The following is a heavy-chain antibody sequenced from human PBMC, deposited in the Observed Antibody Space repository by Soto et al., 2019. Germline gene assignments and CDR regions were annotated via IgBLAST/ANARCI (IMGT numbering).Heavy chain of an antibody. CDR1: GASVNSRDYH. CDR3: AVLLAGGGGDGN. J-gene: IGHJ4*02. CDR2: VQNGGTI. Sequence: QVQLQESGPGLVKPSETLSLTCTVSGASVNSRDYHWSWIRQPPGRGLEWIGQVQNGGTIEFDSSSLKSRLTFSIDASKNQFSLKLNSVTAADTAIYYCAVLLAGGGGDGNWGQGTLVTVSS. V-gene: IGHV4-61*08. D-gene: IGHD3-10*01.